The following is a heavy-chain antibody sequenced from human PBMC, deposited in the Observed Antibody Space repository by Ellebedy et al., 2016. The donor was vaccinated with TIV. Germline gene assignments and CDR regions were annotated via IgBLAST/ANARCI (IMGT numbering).Heavy chain of an antibody. CDR3: ARHTDYALDY. D-gene: IGHD4-17*01. V-gene: IGHV3-7*01. CDR2: IKQDGSEK. J-gene: IGHJ4*02. CDR1: GFTFSDYW. Sequence: GESLKISCAASGFTFSDYWMSWVRQAPGKGLEWVANIKQDGSEKWYVDSVKGRFTISRDNAKNSLHLQMNGLRAEDTVVYYCARHTDYALDYWGQGALVTVSS.